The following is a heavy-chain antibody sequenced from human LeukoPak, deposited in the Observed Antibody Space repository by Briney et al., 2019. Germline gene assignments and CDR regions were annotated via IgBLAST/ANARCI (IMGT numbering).Heavy chain of an antibody. D-gene: IGHD6-13*01. Sequence: SETLSLTCTVSGGSISSSSYYWGRIRHPPGKGLEWIGTIFYSGSTYYNPSPKSRVTISVDTSKNQFSLKLSSVTAADTALYYCARDQGAAAAGTSYWGQGTLVTVSS. CDR1: GGSISSSSYY. CDR3: ARDQGAAAAGTSY. J-gene: IGHJ4*02. CDR2: IFYSGST. V-gene: IGHV4-39*02.